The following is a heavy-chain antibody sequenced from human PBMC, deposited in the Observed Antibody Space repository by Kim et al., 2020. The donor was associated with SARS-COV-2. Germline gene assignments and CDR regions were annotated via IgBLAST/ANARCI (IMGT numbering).Heavy chain of an antibody. CDR3: ARDGGSSWYFQH. V-gene: IGHV1-3*01. Sequence: TKHSQKFQGRVTITMDTSASTAYMELSSLRSEDTAVYYCARDGGSSWYFQHWGQGTLVTVSS. D-gene: IGHD6-13*01. J-gene: IGHJ1*01. CDR2: T.